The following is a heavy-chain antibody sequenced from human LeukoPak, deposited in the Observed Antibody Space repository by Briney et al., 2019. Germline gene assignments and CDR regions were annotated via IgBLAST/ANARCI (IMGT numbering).Heavy chain of an antibody. CDR3: ARGPYSTSWYYFDY. CDR1: GFTFSTYG. Sequence: GGSLRLSCAASGFTFSTYGMHWIRQAPGKGLEWVAFIRYDGDNKYYADSVKGRFTISRDNSKNTLYLQMNSLRAEDTALYYCARGPYSTSWYYFDYWGQGTLVTVSS. CDR2: IRYDGDNK. J-gene: IGHJ4*02. D-gene: IGHD6-13*01. V-gene: IGHV3-30*02.